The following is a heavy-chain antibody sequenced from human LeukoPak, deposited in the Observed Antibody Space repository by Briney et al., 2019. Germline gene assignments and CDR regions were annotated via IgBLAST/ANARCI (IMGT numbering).Heavy chain of an antibody. D-gene: IGHD3-3*01. V-gene: IGHV3-7*01. CDR2: IKQDGSEK. J-gene: IGHJ4*02. CDR1: GFTFSRYW. CDR3: ARDGDFWSGYYGGGYYFDY. Sequence: GGSLRLSCAASGFTFSRYWMSWVRQAPGKGLEWVGNIKQDGSEKYYVDTVKGRFIISRDNAKNALYLQMTSLRAEDTAVYYCARDGDFWSGYYGGGYYFDYWGQGTLVTVSS.